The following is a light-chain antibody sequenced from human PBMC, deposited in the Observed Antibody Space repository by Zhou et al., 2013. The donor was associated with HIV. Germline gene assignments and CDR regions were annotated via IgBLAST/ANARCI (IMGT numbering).Light chain of an antibody. V-gene: IGKV1-5*01. CDR1: EDISSS. CDR3: QQYESYPLT. Sequence: DIQMTQSPSSVSASVGDTVTITCRASEDISSSLAWYQHAPGRGPKLLIYGASKLQGGVPSRFSGSGSGTEFTLTISGLQPDDFATYFCQQYESYPLTFGGGTKVEIK. CDR2: GAS. J-gene: IGKJ4*01.